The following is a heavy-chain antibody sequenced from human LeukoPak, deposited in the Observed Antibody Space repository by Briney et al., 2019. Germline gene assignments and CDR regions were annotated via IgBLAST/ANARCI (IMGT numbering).Heavy chain of an antibody. CDR1: GFTFSTSE. J-gene: IGHJ4*02. D-gene: IGHD3-16*01. Sequence: GGSLRLSCAASGFTFSTSEMNWVRQAPGKGLAWISYISSRGRTIFYADSVKGRFIISRDNAENSLYLQMNSLRAEDTAVYYCAREGGGFDGDYWGQGTLVTVSS. CDR2: ISSRGRTI. CDR3: AREGGGFDGDY. V-gene: IGHV3-48*03.